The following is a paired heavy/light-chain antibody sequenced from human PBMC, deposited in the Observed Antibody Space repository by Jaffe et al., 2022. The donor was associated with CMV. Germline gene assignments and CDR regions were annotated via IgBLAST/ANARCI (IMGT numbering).Light chain of an antibody. CDR2: KAS. CDR3: QHYNSYSAT. Sequence: DIQMTQSPSTLSASVGDRVTITCRASQSITTWLAWYQQKPGRAPKLLIYKASTLESGVPSRFSGSGSGTEFTLTISSLQPDDFATYYCQHYNSYSATFGQGTKVEIK. V-gene: IGKV1-5*03. J-gene: IGKJ1*01. CDR1: QSITTW.
Heavy chain of an antibody. D-gene: IGHD3-3*01. Sequence: QVQLQESGPGLVKPSETLSLTCTVSGGSISSYSWTWVRQPPGKGLEWIGYLYDNGNSNYNFSLKSRVTISVNTSKNQFSLRVTSVTAADTAVYYCARVWNYDYWSGPLDYWGRGTLVTVSS. V-gene: IGHV4-59*01. CDR1: GGSISSYS. CDR2: LYDNGNS. J-gene: IGHJ4*02. CDR3: ARVWNYDYWSGPLDY.